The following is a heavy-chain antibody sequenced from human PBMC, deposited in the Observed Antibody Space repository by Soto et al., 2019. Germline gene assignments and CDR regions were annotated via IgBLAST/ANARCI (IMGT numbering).Heavy chain of an antibody. CDR3: ARDLGGEYVAYYYGMDV. CDR2: IWSDGSMK. CDR1: GFTVNNYA. D-gene: IGHD4-17*01. V-gene: IGHV3-33*01. Sequence: QVQVVESGGGVVQPGRSLRLSCAASGFTVNNYAMHWVRQAPGKGLEWVAVIWSDGSMKYYADSVRGRFTISRETSTNTLYLEMNSLIVEDTALYYCARDLGGEYVAYYYGMDVWGQGTTVTVS. J-gene: IGHJ6*02.